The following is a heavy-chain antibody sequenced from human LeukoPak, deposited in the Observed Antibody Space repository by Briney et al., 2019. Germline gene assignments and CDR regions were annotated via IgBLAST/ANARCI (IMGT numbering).Heavy chain of an antibody. V-gene: IGHV3-30*01. D-gene: IGHD1-26*01. J-gene: IGHJ4*02. Sequence: GGSLRLSCAASGFTFSSYAMHWVRQAPGKGLEWVAVISYDGSNKYYADSVKGRFTISRDNSKNTLYLQMNSLRAEDTAVYYCAREYGSREQFDYWGQGTLVTVSS. CDR1: GFTFSSYA. CDR2: ISYDGSNK. CDR3: AREYGSREQFDY.